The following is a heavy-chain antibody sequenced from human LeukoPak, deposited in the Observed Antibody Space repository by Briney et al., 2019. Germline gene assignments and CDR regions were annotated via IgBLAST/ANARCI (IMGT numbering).Heavy chain of an antibody. CDR3: ARSEQWLVPYYFDY. CDR1: GFSLNTSGVG. V-gene: IGHV2-5*02. J-gene: IGHJ4*02. D-gene: IGHD6-19*01. Sequence: KESGPTLVKPTQTLTLTCTFSGFSLNTSGVGVGWIRQPPGKALEWLALIYWDDDKRYSPSLKSRLTITKDTSKNQVVLTMTNMDPVDTATYYCARSEQWLVPYYFDYWGQGTLVTVSS. CDR2: IYWDDDK.